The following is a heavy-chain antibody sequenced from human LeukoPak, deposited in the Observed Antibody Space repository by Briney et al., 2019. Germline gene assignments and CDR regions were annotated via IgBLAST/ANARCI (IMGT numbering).Heavy chain of an antibody. D-gene: IGHD1-26*01. CDR2: INTYGDNT. CDR1: GFTFSTYA. Sequence: GGSLRLSCAASGFTFSTYAMSWVRQAPGKGLEWVSAINTYGDNTYYADSVQGRFTISRDNSKNTLYLQMHSLRAEDTAVYYCARDADAIPVVGATYTWGQGTLVTVSS. J-gene: IGHJ5*02. CDR3: ARDADAIPVVGATYT. V-gene: IGHV3-23*01.